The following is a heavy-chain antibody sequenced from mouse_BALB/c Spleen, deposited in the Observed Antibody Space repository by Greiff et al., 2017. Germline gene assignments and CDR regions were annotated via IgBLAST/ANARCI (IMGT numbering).Heavy chain of an antibody. D-gene: IGHD2-10*02. CDR3: ARTYGNYRKDCAMDY. V-gene: IGHV3-8*02. CDR2: ISYSGST. CDR1: GVSITSGY. Sequence: EVQLQQSGPSLVKPSQTLSLTCSVTGVSITSGYLNWIRQFPGNKLEYMGYISYSGSTYYNPSLKSRISITRDTSKNQYYLQLNSVTTEDTATYYCARTYGNYRKDCAMDYWGQGTSVTVSS. J-gene: IGHJ4*01.